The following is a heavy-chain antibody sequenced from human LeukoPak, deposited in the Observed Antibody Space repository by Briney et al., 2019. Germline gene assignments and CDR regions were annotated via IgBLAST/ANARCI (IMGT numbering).Heavy chain of an antibody. V-gene: IGHV4-34*01. J-gene: IGHJ6*02. CDR1: GGSFSGYY. Sequence: SETLSLTCAVYGGSFSGYYWGWIRQPPGKGLEWIGEINHSGSTNYNPSLKSRVTISVDTSKNQFSLKLSSVTAADTAVYYCARDHMDTAMVPYYYYYGMDVWGQGTTVTVSS. CDR3: ARDHMDTAMVPYYYYYGMDV. CDR2: INHSGST. D-gene: IGHD5-18*01.